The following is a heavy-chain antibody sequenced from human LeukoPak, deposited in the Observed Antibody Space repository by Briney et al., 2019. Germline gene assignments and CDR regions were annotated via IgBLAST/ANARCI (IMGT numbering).Heavy chain of an antibody. J-gene: IGHJ4*02. D-gene: IGHD3-22*01. CDR3: ARDRAAYYYDSSGYRF. Sequence: PGRSLRLSCAASGFTFSSYAMHWVRQAPGKGLEGVAVISYDGSNKYYADSVKGRFTISRDNSKNTLYLQMNSLRAEDTAVYYCARDRAAYYYDSSGYRFWGQGTLVTVSS. V-gene: IGHV3-30-3*01. CDR1: GFTFSSYA. CDR2: ISYDGSNK.